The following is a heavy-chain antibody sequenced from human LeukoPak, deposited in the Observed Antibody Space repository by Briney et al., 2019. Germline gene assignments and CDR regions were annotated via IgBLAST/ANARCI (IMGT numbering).Heavy chain of an antibody. CDR2: ISYDGSNK. Sequence: PGTSLRLSCAPSGFTFSNYGMHWVRQAPGKGLEWVAIISYDGSNKNHADSVKGRFSISRDNSKNTLYLQMNSLRAEDTAVYYCAKPTPLLSAAMAGSEYWGQGTLVTVSS. J-gene: IGHJ4*02. V-gene: IGHV3-30*18. CDR1: GFTFSNYG. CDR3: AKPTPLLSAAMAGSEY. D-gene: IGHD2-2*01.